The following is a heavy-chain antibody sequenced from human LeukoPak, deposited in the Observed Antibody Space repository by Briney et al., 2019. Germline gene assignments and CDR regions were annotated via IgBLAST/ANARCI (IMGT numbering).Heavy chain of an antibody. Sequence: PGGSLRLSCAASGFTVSSNYMSWVRQAPGKGLEWVSVIYSGGSTYYADSVKGRFTISRDNSKNTLYLQMNSLRAEDTAVYYCARVVHLAFGYFDYWGQGTLVTVPS. V-gene: IGHV3-53*01. CDR2: IYSGGST. CDR1: GFTVSSNY. J-gene: IGHJ4*02. CDR3: ARVVHLAFGYFDY. D-gene: IGHD3-10*01.